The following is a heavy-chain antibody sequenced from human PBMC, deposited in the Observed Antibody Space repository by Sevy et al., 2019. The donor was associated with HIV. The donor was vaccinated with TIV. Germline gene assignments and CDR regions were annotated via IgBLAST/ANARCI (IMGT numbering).Heavy chain of an antibody. CDR1: GFTFSSYW. CDR3: VAANTWQDY. Sequence: GGSLRLSCAASGFTFSSYWMHWVRQAPGKGPVWVSGVNSDGSCTKYADSVKGRFTMSRDSAKNTLYLQMNSLRAEDTAVYFCVAANTWQDYWGQGTLVTVSS. D-gene: IGHD2-15*01. V-gene: IGHV3-74*01. CDR2: VNSDGSCT. J-gene: IGHJ4*02.